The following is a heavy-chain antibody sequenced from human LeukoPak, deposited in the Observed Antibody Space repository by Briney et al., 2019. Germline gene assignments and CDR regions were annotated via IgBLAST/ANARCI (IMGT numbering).Heavy chain of an antibody. J-gene: IGHJ4*02. CDR3: PRDLIALIDY. CDR1: GYTFSSYG. V-gene: IGHV1-18*01. CDR2: ISAYNGNT. D-gene: IGHD2-8*01. Sequence: ASVKVSCKASGYTFSSYGISWVRQAPGQGLEWMGWISAYNGNTNYAQRLQGRVTMTTDTSTSTAYMELRSLRSDDTAVYYCPRDLIALIDYWGQGTLVTVSS.